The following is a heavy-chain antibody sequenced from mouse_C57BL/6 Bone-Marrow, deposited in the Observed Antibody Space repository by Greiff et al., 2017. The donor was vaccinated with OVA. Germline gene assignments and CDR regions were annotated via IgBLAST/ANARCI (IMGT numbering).Heavy chain of an antibody. CDR1: GYAFSSSW. D-gene: IGHD1-1*01. Sequence: VQLQQSGPELVKPGASVQISCKASGYAFSSSWMNWVKQRPGKGLEWIGRIYPGDGDTNYNGKFKGKATLTADKSSSTAYMQLSSLTSEDSAVYFCAMGTVVASYYFDYWGQGTTLTVSS. V-gene: IGHV1-82*01. CDR2: IYPGDGDT. CDR3: AMGTVVASYYFDY. J-gene: IGHJ2*01.